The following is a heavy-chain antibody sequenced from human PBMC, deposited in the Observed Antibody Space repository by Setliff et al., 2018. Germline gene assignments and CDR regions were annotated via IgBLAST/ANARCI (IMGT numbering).Heavy chain of an antibody. V-gene: IGHV1-18*01. Sequence: PSVKVSCKTYGFRFTNFGFSWVRQAPGQGLEWLGSISPYSGNTNYPQWLQDRVTMTIDTSATTVYMELKSLRSDDTAVYYCVRSSAPQVVLAADFGFWGQGTPVTVSS. CDR2: ISPYSGNT. CDR1: GFRFTNFG. CDR3: VRSSAPQVVLAADFGF. D-gene: IGHD6-19*01. J-gene: IGHJ4*02.